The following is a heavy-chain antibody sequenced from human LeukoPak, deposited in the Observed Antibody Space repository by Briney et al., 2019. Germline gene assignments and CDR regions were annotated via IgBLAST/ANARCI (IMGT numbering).Heavy chain of an antibody. Sequence: ASVKVSCKASGYTFSRYGISWVRQAAGQGLDWMGWISAYDGNTNYAQKLQGRITMTTDTSTSTAYMELRSLRSDDTAVYFCARGVRRYSYAYLPYWGQGTLVTVSS. D-gene: IGHD3-16*01. CDR1: GYTFSRYG. CDR3: ARGVRRYSYAYLPY. J-gene: IGHJ4*02. V-gene: IGHV1-18*01. CDR2: ISAYDGNT.